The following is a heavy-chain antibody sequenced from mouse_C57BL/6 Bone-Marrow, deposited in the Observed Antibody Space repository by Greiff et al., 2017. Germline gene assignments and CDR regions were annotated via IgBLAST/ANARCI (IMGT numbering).Heavy chain of an antibody. CDR2: INPNNGGT. CDR1: GYTFTDYY. J-gene: IGHJ1*03. D-gene: IGHD1-1*01. Sequence: EVQLQQSGPELVKPGASVKISCKASGYTFTDYYMNWVKQSHGKSLEWIGDINPNNGGTSYNQKFKGKATLTVDKSSSTAYMELRSLTSEDSAVYYCAREKKVLRYPSYWYFDVWGTGTTGTVSS. CDR3: AREKKVLRYPSYWYFDV. V-gene: IGHV1-26*01.